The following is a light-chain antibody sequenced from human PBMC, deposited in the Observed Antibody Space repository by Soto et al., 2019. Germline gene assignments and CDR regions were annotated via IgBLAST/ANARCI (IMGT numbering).Light chain of an antibody. CDR2: AAS. J-gene: IGKJ1*01. CDR1: QTISDY. CDR3: QQSYSTPRT. V-gene: IGKV1-39*01. Sequence: DIQMTQSPSSLSASVGDRVTITCRTSQTISDYLNWYQHKPGKAPKLLISAASSLQSGVPSRFSGSGSGTDFTLTISSLQPEDFATYYCQQSYSTPRTFGQGTKVDIK.